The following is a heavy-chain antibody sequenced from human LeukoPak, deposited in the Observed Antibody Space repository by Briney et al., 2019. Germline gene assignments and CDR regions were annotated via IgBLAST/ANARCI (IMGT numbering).Heavy chain of an antibody. V-gene: IGHV3-7*05. Sequence: GGSLRLSCVASGFTFSSYWMAWVRQAPGKGLEWMANIKQDGSEKYYADSVKGRFTISRDNAKKSLFLQMNSLRAEDTAVYYCARDPARGTGGYSTVAYWGQGTLVTVSS. CDR1: GFTFSSYW. J-gene: IGHJ4*02. CDR3: ARDPARGTGGYSTVAY. D-gene: IGHD1-26*01. CDR2: IKQDGSEK.